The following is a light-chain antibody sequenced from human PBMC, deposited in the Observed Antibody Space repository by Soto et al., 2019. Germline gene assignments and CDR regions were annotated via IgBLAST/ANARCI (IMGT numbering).Light chain of an antibody. V-gene: IGKV3-11*01. CDR1: QSVSSY. CDR2: DAS. J-gene: IGKJ1*01. Sequence: EIVLTQSPATLSLSPEERATLSCRASQSVSSYLAWYQQKPGQAPRLLIYDASNRATGIPARFSGSGSGTDFTLTISSLEPEEFAVYYCQQRSNWPWTFGQGTKVEIK. CDR3: QQRSNWPWT.